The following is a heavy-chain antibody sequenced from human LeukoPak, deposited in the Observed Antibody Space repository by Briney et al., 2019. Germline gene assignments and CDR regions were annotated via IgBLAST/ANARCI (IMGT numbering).Heavy chain of an antibody. Sequence: PGGSLRLSCAASGFTFSSYAMSWVRQAPGKGLEWVSAISDSGGSTYYADSVKGRFTISRDNSKNTLYLQMNSLRAEDTAVYYCAKDPYYDILTGYYTDSYYFDYWGQGTLVTVSS. V-gene: IGHV3-23*01. J-gene: IGHJ4*02. CDR1: GFTFSSYA. CDR3: AKDPYYDILTGYYTDSYYFDY. CDR2: ISDSGGST. D-gene: IGHD3-9*01.